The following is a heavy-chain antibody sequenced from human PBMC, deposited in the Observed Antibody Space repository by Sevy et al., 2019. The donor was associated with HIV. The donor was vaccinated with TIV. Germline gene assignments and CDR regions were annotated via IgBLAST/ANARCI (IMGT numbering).Heavy chain of an antibody. Sequence: ASVKVSCKASGGSFSNYAISWLRQAPGQGLEWMGGIIPIFGTTDYAQKFQGRVTITADESTSTAYMELRSLRSEDTAVYFCARSPRDGDYVVARFSHFDYWGQGTLVTVSS. CDR2: IIPIFGTT. D-gene: IGHD4-17*01. J-gene: IGHJ4*02. V-gene: IGHV1-69*13. CDR1: GGSFSNYA. CDR3: ARSPRDGDYVVARFSHFDY.